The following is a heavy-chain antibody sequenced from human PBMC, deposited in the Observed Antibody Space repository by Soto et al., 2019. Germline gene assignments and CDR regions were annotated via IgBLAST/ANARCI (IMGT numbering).Heavy chain of an antibody. CDR3: ARGIQLWLREPYYFDY. Sequence: PGGSLRLSCAASGFTFSSYGMHWVRQAPGKGLEWVAVTWYDGGNKYYADSVKGRFTISRDNSKNTLYLQMNSLRAEDTAVYYCARGIQLWLREPYYFDYWGQGTLVTVSS. J-gene: IGHJ4*02. V-gene: IGHV3-33*01. CDR2: TWYDGGNK. CDR1: GFTFSSYG. D-gene: IGHD5-18*01.